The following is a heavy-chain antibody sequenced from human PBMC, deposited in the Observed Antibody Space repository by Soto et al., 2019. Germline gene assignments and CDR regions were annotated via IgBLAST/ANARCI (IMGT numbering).Heavy chain of an antibody. D-gene: IGHD6-13*01. V-gene: IGHV4-4*07. CDR1: GASMNSYH. CDR2: IHSSGST. J-gene: IGHJ5*02. CDR3: ARDQGVAAAGITWFDP. Sequence: QVQLQASGPGLVKPSETLSLTCTVSGASMNSYHWSWIRQPAGKGLEWIGHIHSSGSTNYNPSLKSRVTMSLDTSKNQFSLRLMSLTAADTAVYYCARDQGVAAAGITWFDPWGQGSLVTVSS.